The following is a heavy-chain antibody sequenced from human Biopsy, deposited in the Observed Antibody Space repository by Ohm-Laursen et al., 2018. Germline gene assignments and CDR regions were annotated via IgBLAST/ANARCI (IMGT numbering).Heavy chain of an antibody. CDR1: GGSFNGYF. V-gene: IGHV4-34*01. J-gene: IGHJ4*02. D-gene: IGHD6-19*01. Sequence: GTLSLTCAVYGGSFNGYFWSWIRQPPGKGLEWIGDITQSGSTNYSPSLKSRVTISVDTAKKQFSLSLRSVTAADTAIYYCARGMRSSGWPYFDSWGQGTLVTVSS. CDR3: ARGMRSSGWPYFDS. CDR2: ITQSGST.